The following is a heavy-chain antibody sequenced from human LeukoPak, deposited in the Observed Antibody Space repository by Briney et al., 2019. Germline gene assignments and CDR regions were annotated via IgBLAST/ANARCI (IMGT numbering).Heavy chain of an antibody. J-gene: IGHJ4*01. CDR3: ARDGTAAGLYFDL. CDR2: IRQDGGEK. CDR1: GFTFTDYW. D-gene: IGHD6-13*01. V-gene: IGHV3-7*01. Sequence: GGSLRLSCAVSGFTFTDYWMNWVRQAPGKGLEWVASIRQDGGEKSYVDSVKGRFTISRDNTKSSLYLQINSLRAADTAVYYCARDGTAAGLYFDLWGQGTLVTVSS.